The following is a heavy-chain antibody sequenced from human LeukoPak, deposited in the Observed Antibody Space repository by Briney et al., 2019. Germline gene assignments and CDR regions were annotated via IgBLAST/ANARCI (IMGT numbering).Heavy chain of an antibody. V-gene: IGHV3-23*01. Sequence: PGGSVTCPCVGSGFTFSDYAMAWVRQAPGKGLEWVSGITSSGSATYYGDSVKGRFTISRDNSNDTLYLQMNSLRAEDTAMYYCARDDDSSDYHDLYFDLWGRGAMTSVSS. CDR3: ARDDDSSDYHDLYFDL. CDR1: GFTFSDYA. J-gene: IGHJ2*01. CDR2: ITSSGSAT. D-gene: IGHD3-22*01.